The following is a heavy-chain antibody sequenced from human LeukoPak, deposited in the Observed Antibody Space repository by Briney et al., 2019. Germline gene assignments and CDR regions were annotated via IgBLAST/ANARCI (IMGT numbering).Heavy chain of an antibody. CDR1: GYTFTGYY. V-gene: IGHV1-2*04. CDR3: ARGGFRYYGMAV. J-gene: IGHJ6*04. D-gene: IGHD3-10*01. Sequence: ASVKVSCKASGYTFTGYYMHWVRHAPGQGLEWMGWINPNSGGTNYAQKFQGWVTMTRDTPISTASVELSRLRSDDTAVYYCARGGFRYYGMAVWGEGTTVTVSS. CDR2: INPNSGGT.